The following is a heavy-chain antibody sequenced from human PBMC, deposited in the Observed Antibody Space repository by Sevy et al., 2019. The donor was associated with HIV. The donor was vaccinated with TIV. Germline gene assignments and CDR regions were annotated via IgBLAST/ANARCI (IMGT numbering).Heavy chain of an antibody. CDR1: GYTFTAYH. CDR2: INPNSGDT. Sequence: ASVKVFCKASGYTFTAYHLHWVRQAPGQGLEWIGWINPNSGDTKSVQKFQGRVAVTRDTSIDTALMELTRLSSDDTAVYYCARDVTGYMVGHWYFDLWGRGTLVTVSS. D-gene: IGHD3-10*01. CDR3: ARDVTGYMVGHWYFDL. J-gene: IGHJ2*01. V-gene: IGHV1-2*02.